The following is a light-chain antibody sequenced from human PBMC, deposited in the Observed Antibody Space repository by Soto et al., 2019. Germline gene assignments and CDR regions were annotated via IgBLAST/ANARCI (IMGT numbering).Light chain of an antibody. V-gene: IGLV2-14*01. CDR1: RSDVGGYNY. Sequence: QSALTQPASVSGSPGQSITISCTGTRSDVGGYNYVSWYQQHPGKAPKLMIYDVNNLPSGISNRFSGSKSGNTASLTISGLQAEDEADYYCSSYTTSITHVVFGGGTKLTVL. CDR2: DVN. J-gene: IGLJ2*01. CDR3: SSYTTSITHVV.